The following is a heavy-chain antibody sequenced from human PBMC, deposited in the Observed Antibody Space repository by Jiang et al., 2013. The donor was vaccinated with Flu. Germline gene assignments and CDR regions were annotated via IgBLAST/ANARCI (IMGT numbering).Heavy chain of an antibody. D-gene: IGHD3-22*01. CDR1: GYIFTNYY. V-gene: IGHV1-46*01. CDR2: IKPRSGST. Sequence: SGAEVKKPGASVKVSCKASGYIFTNYYIHWVRQTPGQGLEWMGIIKPRSGSTIFAQKFQGRVGMTRDTSTSTVYMDLSSLRSEDTAVYYCVREYDSGLYYFDYWGQGTQVTVSS. J-gene: IGHJ4*02. CDR3: VREYDSGLYYFDY.